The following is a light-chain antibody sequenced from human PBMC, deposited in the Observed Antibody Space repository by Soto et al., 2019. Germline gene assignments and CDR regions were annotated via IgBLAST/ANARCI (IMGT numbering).Light chain of an antibody. Sequence: DVVMTQSPLSLPVTLGQPASISCRCSQSPVISGGDTLLNWFQQRPGQSPRRLIFRVSNRDFGGQVCWVGGGSGTKFTPITSRVEAGDVGVNYYSQGVGSPSTFGPGTKLEIK. J-gene: IGKJ2*01. CDR2: RVS. CDR3: SQGVGSPST. V-gene: IGKV2-30*01. CDR1: QSPVISGGDTL.